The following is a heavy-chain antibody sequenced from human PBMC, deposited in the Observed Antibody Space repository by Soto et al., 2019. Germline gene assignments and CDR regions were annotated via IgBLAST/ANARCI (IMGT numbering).Heavy chain of an antibody. D-gene: IGHD2-2*01. CDR3: AKDIGSGLPQYCSSTSCYGQFDY. Sequence: GGSLRLSCAASGFTFDDYAMHWVRQAPGKGLEWVSGISWNSGSIGYADSVKGRFTISRDNAKNSLYLQMNSLRAEDTALYYCAKDIGSGLPQYCSSTSCYGQFDYWGQGTLVTVSS. V-gene: IGHV3-9*01. CDR2: ISWNSGSI. CDR1: GFTFDDYA. J-gene: IGHJ4*02.